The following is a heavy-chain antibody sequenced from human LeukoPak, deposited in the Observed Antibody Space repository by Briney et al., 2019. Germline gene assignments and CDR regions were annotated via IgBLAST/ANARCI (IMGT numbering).Heavy chain of an antibody. CDR1: GGSISSYY. Sequence: SGTLSLTCTVSGGSISSYYWSWIRQPPGKGLEWIGYIYYSGSTNYNPSLKSRVTISVDTSKIQFSLKLSSVTAADTVVYYCAREVEGYCSGGSCYQSRYYYYYYMDVWGKGTTVTVSS. CDR2: IYYSGST. CDR3: AREVEGYCSGGSCYQSRYYYYYYMDV. D-gene: IGHD2-15*01. J-gene: IGHJ6*03. V-gene: IGHV4-59*01.